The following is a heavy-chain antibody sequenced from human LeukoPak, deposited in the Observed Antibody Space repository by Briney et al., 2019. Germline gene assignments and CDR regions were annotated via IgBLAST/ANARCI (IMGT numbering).Heavy chain of an antibody. Sequence: GGSLRLSCVVSGFTFSTYWMHWVRQAPGKGLVWVSRVSADGSTTIYADSVKGRFTISRDNGINTVYPQMNSLRAEDTAVYYCARGFDGYPFGWWFDPWGQGTLVTVSS. CDR2: VSADGSTT. D-gene: IGHD5-24*01. J-gene: IGHJ5*02. V-gene: IGHV3-74*01. CDR3: ARGFDGYPFGWWFDP. CDR1: GFTFSTYW.